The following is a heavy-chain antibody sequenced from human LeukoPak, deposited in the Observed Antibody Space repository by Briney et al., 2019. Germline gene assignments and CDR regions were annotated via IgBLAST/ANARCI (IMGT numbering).Heavy chain of an antibody. CDR1: GYTFTRYY. V-gene: IGHV1-2*02. J-gene: IGHJ4*02. Sequence: ASVKVSCKASGYTFTRYYMHLERQAPGQGLEWMGWVNPNTGGTNYVQKFQGRVTMTRDTSINTAYMELSRLRSDATAVYYCARGGAGSGYGFDYWGQGTLVTASS. CDR2: VNPNTGGT. CDR3: ARGGAGSGYGFDY. D-gene: IGHD5-12*01.